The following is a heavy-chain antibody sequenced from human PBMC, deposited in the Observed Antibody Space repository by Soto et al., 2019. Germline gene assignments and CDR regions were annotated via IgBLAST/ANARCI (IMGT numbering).Heavy chain of an antibody. CDR1: GYSMRSGYY. D-gene: IGHD1-7*01. V-gene: IGHV4-38-2*01. Sequence: SETLSLTCAVSGYSMRSGYYWGWIRQPPGEGLEWIGYISHSGSTNYNPSLKSRVTISVDTSKNQFSLKLTSVTAADTAVYYCAMAGNYRYFDAWGQGTLVTVSS. CDR2: ISHSGST. CDR3: AMAGNYRYFDA. J-gene: IGHJ4*02.